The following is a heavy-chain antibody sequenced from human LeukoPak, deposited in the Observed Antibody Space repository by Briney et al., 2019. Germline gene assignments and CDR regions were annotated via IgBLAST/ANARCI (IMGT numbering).Heavy chain of an antibody. J-gene: IGHJ4*02. CDR3: ARGSPLGYCTNGVCQSFDY. D-gene: IGHD2-8*01. CDR2: VNPNSGGT. V-gene: IGHV1-2*02. Sequence: ASVKVSCKASGYTFTGYYMHWVRQAPRQGLEWMGWVNPNSGGTNYAQKFQGRVTMTRDTSISTAYMELSRLRSDDTAVYYCARGSPLGYCTNGVCQSFDYWGQGTLVTVSS. CDR1: GYTFTGYY.